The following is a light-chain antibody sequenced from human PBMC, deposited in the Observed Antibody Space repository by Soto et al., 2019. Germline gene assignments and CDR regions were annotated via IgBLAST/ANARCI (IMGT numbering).Light chain of an antibody. J-gene: IGKJ1*01. CDR2: AAS. CDR1: RSVSSN. Sequence: IVMTQSPATLSVSPGERATLSCRASRSVSSNLAWYQQKRGQAPRLLIYAASTRATGIAARFSGSGSGTEFTLTISSLEPEDFAVYYCQQRSNWPWTFGQGTKVDIK. CDR3: QQRSNWPWT. V-gene: IGKV3-15*01.